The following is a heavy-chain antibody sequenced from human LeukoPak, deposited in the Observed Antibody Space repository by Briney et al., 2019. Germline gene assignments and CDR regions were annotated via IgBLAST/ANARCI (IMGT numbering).Heavy chain of an antibody. CDR2: MNPNSDNT. CDR1: GYTFTSYD. V-gene: IGHV1-8*03. J-gene: IGHJ4*02. Sequence: GASVKVSCKASGYTFTSYDINWVRQATGQGLEWMGWMNPNSDNTGYAQKFQGRVTITRNTSISTAYMELSSLRSEDTAVYYCARVDQWERQDFDYWGQGTLVTVSS. D-gene: IGHD1-26*01. CDR3: ARVDQWERQDFDY.